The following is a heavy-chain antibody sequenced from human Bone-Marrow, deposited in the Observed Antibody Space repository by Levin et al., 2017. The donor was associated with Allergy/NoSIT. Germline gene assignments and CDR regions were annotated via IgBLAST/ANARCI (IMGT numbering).Heavy chain of an antibody. D-gene: IGHD2-2*01. Sequence: ASVKVSCKASGYTFTSYAMNWVRQAPGQGLEWMGWINTNTGNPTYAQGFTGRFVFSLDTSVSTAYLQISSLKAEDTAVYYCASYCSSTSCPIMGRHYYYYGMDVWGQGTTVTVSS. CDR2: INTNTGNP. J-gene: IGHJ6*02. CDR1: GYTFTSYA. V-gene: IGHV7-4-1*02. CDR3: ASYCSSTSCPIMGRHYYYYGMDV.